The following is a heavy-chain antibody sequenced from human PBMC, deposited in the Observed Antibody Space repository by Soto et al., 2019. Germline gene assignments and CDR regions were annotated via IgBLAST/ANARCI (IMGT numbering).Heavy chain of an antibody. Sequence: EVQLLESGGGLVQPGGSLRLSCVASGFTFNSYAMTWVRQAPGQGLEWVSTVTGSGAYTFDADSVKGRFTISRDNSKDTLYLQMNRLRPEDTALYYCAKERYDDILADSYYSYGMDVWGQGTPVTVSS. CDR2: VTGSGAYT. J-gene: IGHJ6*02. CDR3: AKERYDDILADSYYSYGMDV. V-gene: IGHV3-23*01. CDR1: GFTFNSYA. D-gene: IGHD3-9*01.